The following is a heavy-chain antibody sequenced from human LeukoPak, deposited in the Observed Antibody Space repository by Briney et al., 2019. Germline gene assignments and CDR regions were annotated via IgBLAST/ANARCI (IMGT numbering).Heavy chain of an antibody. CDR2: IYSGGST. V-gene: IGHV3-53*01. CDR1: GFTVSSNY. J-gene: IGHJ4*02. Sequence: GGSLRLSCAASGFTVSSNYMSWVRQAPGKGLEWVSVIYSGGSTYYADSVKGRFTISRDNSKNTLYLQVNSLRAEDTAVYYCARGPYMTTVTHFDYWGQGTLVTVSS. CDR3: ARGPYMTTVTHFDY. D-gene: IGHD4-17*01.